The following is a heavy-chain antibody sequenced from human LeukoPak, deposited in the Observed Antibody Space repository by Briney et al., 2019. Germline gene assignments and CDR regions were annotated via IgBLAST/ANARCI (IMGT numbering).Heavy chain of an antibody. J-gene: IGHJ4*02. V-gene: IGHV3-23*01. CDR2: ISGSGGST. CDR3: ARDGFGYYYDSSGYSFDY. D-gene: IGHD3-22*01. Sequence: PGGSLRLSCAASGFTFSSYWMTWVRQAPGKGLEWVSAISGSGGSTYYADSVKGRFTISRDNPKNTLYLQMNSLRAEDTAVYYCARDGFGYYYDSSGYSFDYWGQGTLVTVSS. CDR1: GFTFSSYW.